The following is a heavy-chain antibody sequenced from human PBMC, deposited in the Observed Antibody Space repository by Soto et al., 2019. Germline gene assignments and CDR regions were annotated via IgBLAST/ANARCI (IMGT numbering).Heavy chain of an antibody. Sequence: QVQLVQSGAEVRRPGASVKVACKASGYTFTSYDINWVRQAPGQGPEWMGWMSPNRGDRGYAQKFQGRVTMTWDTSITTAYMELISLRSEDTAVYYCARGWDEYSSSLTANWFDPCGQRTLVTVSS. CDR3: ARGWDEYSSSLTANWFDP. CDR2: MSPNRGDR. CDR1: GYTFTSYD. D-gene: IGHD6-6*01. V-gene: IGHV1-8*01. J-gene: IGHJ5*01.